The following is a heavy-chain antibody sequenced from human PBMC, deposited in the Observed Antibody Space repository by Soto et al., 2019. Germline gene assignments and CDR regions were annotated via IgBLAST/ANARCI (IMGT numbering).Heavy chain of an antibody. V-gene: IGHV3-11*06. CDR1: GFTFSTFY. J-gene: IGHJ3*01. D-gene: IGHD1-26*01. CDR3: ARVRSGTYKAFDL. CDR2: LSSESTFI. Sequence: QVQLVESGGGLVRPGGSLRLSCAASGFTFSTFYMNWVRQAPGKGLEWVSFLSSESTFISYADSVKGRFTISRDNSKKSLFLLMDSLRVEDTAVYYCARVRSGTYKAFDLWGQGKVVTVS.